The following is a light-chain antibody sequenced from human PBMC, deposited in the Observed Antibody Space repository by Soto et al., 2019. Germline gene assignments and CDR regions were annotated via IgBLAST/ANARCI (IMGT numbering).Light chain of an antibody. CDR3: QQRRDWPLT. V-gene: IGKV3-11*01. CDR1: KSVSSY. J-gene: IGKJ4*01. CDR2: DAS. Sequence: PGERATLSCRASKSVSSYLAWYQQKPGQAPRLLISDASNRATGIPARFSGSGSGTDFTLTVSSLEPEDFAVYYCQQRRDWPLTFGGGTKVEI.